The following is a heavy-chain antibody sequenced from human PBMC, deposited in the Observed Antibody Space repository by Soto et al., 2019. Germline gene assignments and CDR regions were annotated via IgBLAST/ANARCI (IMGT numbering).Heavy chain of an antibody. CDR3: AGSLVS. D-gene: IGHD3-10*01. J-gene: IGHJ4*02. CDR2: ISSSGSGT. CDR1: GFTFSTYS. V-gene: IGHV3-48*01. Sequence: GGSLRLSCAAAGFTFSTYSMNWVRQAPGKGPEWVSYISSSGSGTYYADSVEGRFTISRDNAKNSLYLQMNSLRTEDSAVYYCAGSLVSWGQGTLVTVSS.